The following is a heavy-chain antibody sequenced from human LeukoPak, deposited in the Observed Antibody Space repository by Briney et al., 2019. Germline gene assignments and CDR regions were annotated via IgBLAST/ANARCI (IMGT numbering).Heavy chain of an antibody. V-gene: IGHV3-30*18. CDR2: ISYDGRDK. CDR3: AKVLKGNYYYGMDV. J-gene: IGHJ6*02. CDR1: GFTFSNYG. D-gene: IGHD6-13*01. Sequence: PGGSLRLSCAASGFTFSNYGMHWVRQAPGKGLEWVAVISYDGRDKYYADSVKGRFTISRDNSKNTLDPQMSSLRAEDTAVYYCAKVLKGNYYYGMDVWGQGTTVTVSS.